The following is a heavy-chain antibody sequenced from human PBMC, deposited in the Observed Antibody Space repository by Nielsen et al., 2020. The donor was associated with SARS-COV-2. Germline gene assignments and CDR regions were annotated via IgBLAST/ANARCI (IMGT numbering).Heavy chain of an antibody. CDR2: IYHRGST. CDR1: GGSISSNNW. V-gene: IGHV4-4*02. Sequence: SETLSLTCAVSGGSISSNNWWSWVRQPPGKGLEWIGEIYHRGSTNYSPSLKTRVTISVDKSKNQFSLELRSVTAADTAVYYCARDQPYGDYFDYWGQGALVTVSS. J-gene: IGHJ4*02. CDR3: ARDQPYGDYFDY. D-gene: IGHD4-17*01.